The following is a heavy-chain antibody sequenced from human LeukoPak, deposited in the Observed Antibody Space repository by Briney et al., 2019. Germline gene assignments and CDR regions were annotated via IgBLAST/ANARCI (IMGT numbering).Heavy chain of an antibody. CDR3: ARAASYCSSTRCYVGNYYYYMDV. CDR1: GYTFTSYD. J-gene: IGHJ6*03. D-gene: IGHD2-2*01. CDR2: INPNSGGT. V-gene: IGHV1-2*02. Sequence: ASVKVSCKASGYTFTSYDINWVRQATGQGLEWMGWINPNSGGTNYAQKFQGRVTMTRDTSISTAYMELSSLISDDTAVYYCARAASYCSSTRCYVGNYYYYMDVWGKGTTVTVSS.